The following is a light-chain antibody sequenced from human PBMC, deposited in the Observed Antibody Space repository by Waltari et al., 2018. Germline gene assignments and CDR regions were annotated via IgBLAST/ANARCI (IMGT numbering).Light chain of an antibody. CDR3: QVWHPDIDPGV. Sequence: SYVLTQPPSVSVAPGETARITCGGANIGSYSVLWYQQKPRQAPVLVIFYDSDRPSGIPARFSGSNSGNTATLTITSVEAGDEARYYCQVWHPDIDPGVFGTGTEVTVL. V-gene: IGLV3-21*04. CDR2: YDS. CDR1: NIGSYS. J-gene: IGLJ1*01.